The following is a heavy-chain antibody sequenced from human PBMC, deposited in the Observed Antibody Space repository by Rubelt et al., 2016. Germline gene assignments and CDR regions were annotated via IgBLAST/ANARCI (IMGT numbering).Heavy chain of an antibody. CDR2: VYYNGKT. D-gene: IGHD1-26*01. Sequence: QVQLQESGPGLVKPSETLSLTCTVSGGSISTYSWTWVRQSPGKGLEWIGYVYYNGKTDYNPSLRSRVTISVDTSKSQFSLRLTSMTAWDTAGHYGVRAVGPSSGFDIWGPGIPVTVSS. CDR1: GGSISTYS. CDR3: VRAVGPSSGFDI. J-gene: IGHJ4*02. V-gene: IGHV4-59*01.